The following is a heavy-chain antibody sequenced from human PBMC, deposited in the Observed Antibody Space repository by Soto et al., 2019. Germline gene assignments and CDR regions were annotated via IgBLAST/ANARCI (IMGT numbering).Heavy chain of an antibody. J-gene: IGHJ6*02. D-gene: IGHD6-13*01. V-gene: IGHV3-7*01. Sequence: QPGVSLRLSCAASGFTFSSCWMSWVRQAPGKGLEWVANIKQDGSERCYVDSVKGRFTVSRDNAKKSLYLQMNSLRAEDTAVYYCARDPLVPGGGSNSWYSYYYDGGDVWGQGTTVTVAS. CDR3: ARDPLVPGGGSNSWYSYYYDGGDV. CDR1: GFTFSSCW. CDR2: IKQDGSER.